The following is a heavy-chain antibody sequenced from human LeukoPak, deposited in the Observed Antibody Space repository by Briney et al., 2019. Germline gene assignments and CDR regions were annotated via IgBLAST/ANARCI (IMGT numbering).Heavy chain of an antibody. J-gene: IGHJ4*02. CDR2: ISGSGGST. V-gene: IGHV3-23*01. D-gene: IGHD3-10*01. CDR1: GFTFSSYA. Sequence: PGGSLRLTCAASGFTFSSYAMSWVRQAPGKGLEWVSAISGSGGSTYYADSVKGRFTISRDNSKNTLYLQMNSLRAEDTAVYYCAKALSPWFGELLSIYYFDYWGQGTLVTVSS. CDR3: AKALSPWFGELLSIYYFDY.